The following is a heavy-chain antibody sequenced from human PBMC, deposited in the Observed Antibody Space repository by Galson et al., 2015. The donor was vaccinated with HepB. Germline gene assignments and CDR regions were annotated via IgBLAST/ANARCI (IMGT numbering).Heavy chain of an antibody. CDR2: ISSDSSTI. J-gene: IGHJ4*02. CDR1: RFTFSSYE. D-gene: IGHD3-10*01. V-gene: IGHV3-48*03. CDR3: ARGRDYFGSGSSDY. Sequence: SLRLSCAASRFTFSSYEMNWVRQAPGKGLEWISYISSDSSTIYYAGSVEGRFTISRNNAENLLYLQMNALRAEDTAVYHCARGRDYFGSGSSDYWGQGTLVTVSS.